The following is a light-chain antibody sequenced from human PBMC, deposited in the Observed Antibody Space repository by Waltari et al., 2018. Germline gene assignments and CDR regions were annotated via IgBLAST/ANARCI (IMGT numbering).Light chain of an antibody. J-gene: IGLJ3*02. Sequence: SALTQPRSVSGSPGQSVTISCTGTTNDLGSYNYVSWYQQHPGKAPKLIILDVTKRPSGVPDRLSGSKSGNTASLTISGLRAEYEAEYYCCSYAGSYTWVFGGGTKLTVV. CDR3: CSYAGSYTWV. CDR2: DVT. CDR1: TNDLGSYNY. V-gene: IGLV2-11*01.